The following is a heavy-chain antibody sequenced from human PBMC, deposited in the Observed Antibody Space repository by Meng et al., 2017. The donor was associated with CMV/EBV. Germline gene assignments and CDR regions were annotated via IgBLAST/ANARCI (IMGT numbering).Heavy chain of an antibody. D-gene: IGHD5-12*01. CDR2: IKSKTDGGTT. CDR1: GFTFSNAW. J-gene: IGHJ6*02. Sequence: GGSLRLSCAASGFTFSNAWMSWVRQAPGKGLEWVGRIKSKTDGGTTDYAAPVKGRFTISRDDSKNTLYLQLNSLKTEDTAVYYCTRIVVTDHYYYGMDVWGQGTTVTVSS. V-gene: IGHV3-15*01. CDR3: TRIVVTDHYYYGMDV.